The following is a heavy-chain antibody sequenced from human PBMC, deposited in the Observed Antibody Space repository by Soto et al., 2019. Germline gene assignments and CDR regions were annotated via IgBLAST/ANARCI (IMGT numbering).Heavy chain of an antibody. CDR2: IYASGST. CDR1: GGSISSGDYY. V-gene: IGHV4-30-4*01. J-gene: IGHJ4*02. CDR3: ARGDRESGTYSFDY. Sequence: QVQLQESGPGLVKPSQTLSLTCTVSGGSISSGDYYWSWIRQPPGKGLEWIGYIYASGSTHYSPSLKSRVSISIDTSKNQFSLRLNSVTAADTAVYYCARGDRESGTYSFDYWGQGTLVTVSS. D-gene: IGHD1-26*01.